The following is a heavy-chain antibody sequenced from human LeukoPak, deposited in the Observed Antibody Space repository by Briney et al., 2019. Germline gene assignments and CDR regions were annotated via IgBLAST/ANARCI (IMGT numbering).Heavy chain of an antibody. CDR1: GFTFSSYS. CDR3: VRYSRSISPAY. CDR2: ITSNTNYI. V-gene: IGHV3-21*01. J-gene: IGHJ4*02. D-gene: IGHD3-3*02. Sequence: GGSLRLSCAASGFTFSSYSMNWVRQAPGTGLEWVSSITSNTNYIYYADSVKGRFTISRDNAKNSLYLQTDSLRAEGSAVYYCVRYSRSISPAYWGQGTLVTVSS.